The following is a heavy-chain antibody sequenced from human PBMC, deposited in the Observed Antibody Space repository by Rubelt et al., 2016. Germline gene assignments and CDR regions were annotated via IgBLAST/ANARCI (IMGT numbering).Heavy chain of an antibody. V-gene: IGHV4-34*01. Sequence: QVQLQQWGAGLLKPSETLSLTCAVYGGSFSGYYWSWIRQPPGKGLEWIGEINHSGSTNYNPSLKSRVTMSVDTSSNQFALQLGVVTAADTAVYYCARFRCGGSCRPPNFYYYYGMDVWGQGTTVTVSS. D-gene: IGHD2-15*01. CDR2: INHSGST. CDR3: ARFRCGGSCRPPNFYYYYGMDV. CDR1: GGSFSGYY. J-gene: IGHJ6*02.